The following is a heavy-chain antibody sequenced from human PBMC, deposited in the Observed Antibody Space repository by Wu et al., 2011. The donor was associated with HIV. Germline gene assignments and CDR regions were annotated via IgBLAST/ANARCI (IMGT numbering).Heavy chain of an antibody. CDR1: GDTFSSFA. Sequence: HVQLVQSGAEVKKPGSSVKVSCKASGDTFSSFAISWVRQAPGQGLEWMGGIIPIFDTVNYTQKFQGRVTITADKSTSTAYMELSSLTSEDTAVYYCARDLGGDEDYWGQGTLVTVSA. J-gene: IGHJ4*02. D-gene: IGHD2-21*01. CDR3: ARDLGGDEDY. V-gene: IGHV1-69*14. CDR2: IIPIFDTV.